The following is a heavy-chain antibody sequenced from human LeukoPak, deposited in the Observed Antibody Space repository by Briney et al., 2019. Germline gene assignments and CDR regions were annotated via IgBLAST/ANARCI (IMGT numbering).Heavy chain of an antibody. D-gene: IGHD2-21*02. J-gene: IGHJ4*02. CDR1: GFTFSDYW. Sequence: GGSLRLSCVASGFTFSDYWMTWVRQAPGKGLEWVANIKEDGTTKHYVDSVKGRFTISRDNAKRSLYLQMNSLRAEDTALYYCARGPSTVVTTRWGQGTLVAVSS. V-gene: IGHV3-7*01. CDR3: ARGPSTVVTTR. CDR2: IKEDGTTK.